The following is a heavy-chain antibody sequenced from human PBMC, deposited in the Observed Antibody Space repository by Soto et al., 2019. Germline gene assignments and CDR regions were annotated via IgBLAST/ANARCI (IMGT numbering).Heavy chain of an antibody. J-gene: IGHJ3*01. Sequence: EVQLLESGGGLVQPGGSLRLSCVVSGFSLSTYVMSWVRQAPGKWLEWVSTVGRTTSTFYADSVRGRFTISRDNYNNALFLQMNSLRADDTALYYCAKGILLEPPGTRAFDVWGQGTMVIVSS. CDR3: AKGILLEPPGTRAFDV. D-gene: IGHD1-1*01. CDR2: VGRTTST. CDR1: GFSLSTYV. V-gene: IGHV3-23*01.